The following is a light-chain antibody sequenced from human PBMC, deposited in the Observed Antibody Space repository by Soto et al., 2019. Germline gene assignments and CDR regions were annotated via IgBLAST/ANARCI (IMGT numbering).Light chain of an antibody. V-gene: IGLV1-40*01. Sequence: QSALTQPPSVSGAPGQSVTISCTGSSSNIGAGYDVQWYQQLPGTAPKLLMYGNTNRPSGVPDRFSGSKSGTSASLAITGLQAEDEADYYCQSYDSSLTALYVFGTGTKVTVL. CDR1: SSNIGAGYD. CDR3: QSYDSSLTALYV. J-gene: IGLJ1*01. CDR2: GNT.